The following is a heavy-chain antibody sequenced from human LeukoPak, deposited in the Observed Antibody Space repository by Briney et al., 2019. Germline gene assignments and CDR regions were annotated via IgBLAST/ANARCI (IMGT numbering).Heavy chain of an antibody. Sequence: GASVKVSCKASGYTFTSYGISWVRQAPGQGLEWMGWISAYNGNTNYAQKLQGRVTMTTDTSTSTAYMELRSLRSGDTAVYYCARSRGNYYDSSGYSLGAFDIWGQGTMVTVSS. CDR2: ISAYNGNT. CDR3: ARSRGNYYDSSGYSLGAFDI. D-gene: IGHD3-22*01. CDR1: GYTFTSYG. V-gene: IGHV1-18*01. J-gene: IGHJ3*02.